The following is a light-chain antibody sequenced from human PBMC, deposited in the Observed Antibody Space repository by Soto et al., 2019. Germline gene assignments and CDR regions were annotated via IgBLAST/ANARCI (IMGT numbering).Light chain of an antibody. J-gene: IGKJ1*01. CDR3: LHDYNYPRT. V-gene: IGKV1-6*01. CDR2: AAS. CDR1: QGINNE. Sequence: AIQMTQSPSSLSASVGDRVTMTCRASQGINNELAWYQQKPGKAPKLLIYAASNLPSGVPSRFSGSGSVTDFALTISSLQPEDFATDFCLHDYNYPRTCGQGTKVE.